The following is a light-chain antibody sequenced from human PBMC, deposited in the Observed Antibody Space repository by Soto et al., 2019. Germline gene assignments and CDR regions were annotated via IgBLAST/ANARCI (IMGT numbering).Light chain of an antibody. V-gene: IGLV2-11*01. J-gene: IGLJ2*01. CDR1: SSDVGGYNY. Sequence: QSALTQPRSVSGSPGQSVTISCTGTSSDVGGYNYVSWYQQHPGKAPKLMIYDVSKRPSGVPDRFSGSKSGNTASLTISGLQAEDEADDYCCSYAGSNTLVFGGGTKLTVL. CDR3: CSYAGSNTLV. CDR2: DVS.